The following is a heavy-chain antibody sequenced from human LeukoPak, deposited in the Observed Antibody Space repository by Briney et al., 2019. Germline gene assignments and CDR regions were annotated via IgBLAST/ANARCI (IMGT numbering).Heavy chain of an antibody. Sequence: PSETLSLTCTVSGYSISSGYYWGWIRQPPGKGLEWIGSIYYSGSTYYNPSLKSRVTISVDTSKNQFSLKLSSVTAADTAVYYCARVSKELAAAGPAYYYYYMDVWGKGTTVTVSS. V-gene: IGHV4-38-2*02. CDR1: GYSISSGYY. CDR2: IYYSGST. D-gene: IGHD6-13*01. J-gene: IGHJ6*03. CDR3: ARVSKELAAAGPAYYYYYMDV.